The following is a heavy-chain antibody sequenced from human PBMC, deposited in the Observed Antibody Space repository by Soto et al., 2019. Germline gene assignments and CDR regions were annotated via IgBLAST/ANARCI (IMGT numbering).Heavy chain of an antibody. D-gene: IGHD3-9*01. V-gene: IGHV4-34*01. Sequence: QVQLQQWGAGMLKPSETLSLTCAVYGGSFSGYYWSWIRQPPGKGLEWIGEINHSGSTNYNPSLKGRVTIAVGTSKHQFSLKLSSVTAADTGVYYCAWGGLRYFDWLFQTTKYSPRQFDYWGQGSLVTVSS. CDR2: INHSGST. J-gene: IGHJ4*02. CDR3: AWGGLRYFDWLFQTTKYSPRQFDY. CDR1: GGSFSGYY.